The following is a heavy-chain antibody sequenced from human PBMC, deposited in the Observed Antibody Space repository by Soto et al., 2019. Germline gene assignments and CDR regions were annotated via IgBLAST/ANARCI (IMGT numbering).Heavy chain of an antibody. CDR1: GFTFSIYA. D-gene: IGHD3-22*01. J-gene: IGHJ4*02. V-gene: IGHV3-23*01. CDR2: ISGSGGST. Sequence: PGGSLRLSCVASGFTFSIYAMSWVRQAPGKGLEWVSAISGSGGSTFYADSVKGRFTISRDNSKNTLYLQMNSLRAEDTAVYYCAKDRTPHSIPMTVVKYWGQGTLVTVSS. CDR3: AKDRTPHSIPMTVVKY.